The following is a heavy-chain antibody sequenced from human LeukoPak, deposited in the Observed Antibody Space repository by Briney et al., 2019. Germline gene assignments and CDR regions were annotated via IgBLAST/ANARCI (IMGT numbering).Heavy chain of an antibody. V-gene: IGHV3-49*04. CDR2: IRRRAYGGAA. CDR1: GFAFDDFA. Sequence: GGSLRLSCTTYGFAFDDFAMSWVRQPAGKGLEWVGFIRRRAYGGAAECAASVKGRFIISRDDSKGIAYLQMNSLKTEDTAVYYCSRNGLVDFDYWGQGSRVIVSP. CDR3: SRNGLVDFDY. J-gene: IGHJ4*02.